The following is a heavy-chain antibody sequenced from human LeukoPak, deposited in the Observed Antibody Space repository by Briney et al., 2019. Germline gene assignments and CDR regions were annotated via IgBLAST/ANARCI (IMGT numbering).Heavy chain of an antibody. CDR3: ARDDYSSGYYLHY. V-gene: IGHV1-2*06. J-gene: IGHJ4*02. CDR2: INPNSGGT. D-gene: IGHD3-22*01. Sequence: ASAKVSCKASGYTFTGYYMHWVRQAPGQGLEWMGRINPNSGGTNYAQKFQGRVTMTRDTSISTAYMELSRLRSDDTAVYYCARDDYSSGYYLHYWGQGTLVTVSS. CDR1: GYTFTGYY.